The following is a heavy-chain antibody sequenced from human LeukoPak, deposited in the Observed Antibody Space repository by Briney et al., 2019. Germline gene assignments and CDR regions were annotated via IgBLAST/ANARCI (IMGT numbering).Heavy chain of an antibody. D-gene: IGHD3-22*01. CDR3: ARDRYYYDSSGYYKIFDY. V-gene: IGHV3-30*03. CDR1: GFTFSSYG. J-gene: IGHJ4*02. Sequence: GGSLRLSCAASGFTFSSYGMHWVRQAPGKGLEWVAVISYDGSNKYYADSVKGRFTISRDNSKNTLYLQMNSLRAEDTAVYYCARDRYYYDSSGYYKIFDYWGQGTLVTVSS. CDR2: ISYDGSNK.